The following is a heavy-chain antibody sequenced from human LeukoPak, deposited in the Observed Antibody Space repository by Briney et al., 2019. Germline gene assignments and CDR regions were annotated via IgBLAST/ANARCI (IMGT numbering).Heavy chain of an antibody. Sequence: SRTLSLTCAVYGGFFSCYYRSWIRQPPRKGLEWTAEINHSGSTNYNPSPKSRVTISVDTSKNQFSLKLSSVTAAATAVYPCARGYYDFWSGYSILFDSSGQGTPVTASS. CDR3: ARGYYDFWSGYSILFDS. J-gene: IGHJ4*02. V-gene: IGHV4-34*01. D-gene: IGHD3-3*01. CDR1: GGFFSCYY. CDR2: INHSGST.